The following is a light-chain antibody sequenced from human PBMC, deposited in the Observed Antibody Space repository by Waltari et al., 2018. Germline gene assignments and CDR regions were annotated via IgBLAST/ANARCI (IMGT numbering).Light chain of an antibody. CDR3: QQTYSMFPYT. CDR1: LTIGSY. V-gene: IGKV1-39*01. Sequence: DIQMTQSPSSLSASVGDRVTITCRASLTIGSYLNWYQQKPGRAPKVLIYGASSLQSGVPSRFSGSGSGTDFTLTISRLQPEDSGTYYCQQTYSMFPYTFGQGTKLVI. J-gene: IGKJ2*01. CDR2: GAS.